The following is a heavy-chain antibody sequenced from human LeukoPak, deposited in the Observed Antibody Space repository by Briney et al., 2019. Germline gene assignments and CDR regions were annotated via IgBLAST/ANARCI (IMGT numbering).Heavy chain of an antibody. CDR1: GGSISSSSYY. CDR2: IYYSGST. V-gene: IGHV4-39*01. J-gene: IGHJ4*02. Sequence: WKTLSLTCTVSGGSISSSSYYWGWIRQPPGKGLEWIGSIYYSGSTYYNSSLKSRVTISVDTSNNQFSLKLSSVTAADTAVYYCERWSGSYFDYWGQGTLVTVSS. CDR3: ERWSGSYFDY. D-gene: IGHD1-26*01.